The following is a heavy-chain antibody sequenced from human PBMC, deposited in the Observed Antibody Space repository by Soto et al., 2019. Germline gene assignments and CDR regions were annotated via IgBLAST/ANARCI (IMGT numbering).Heavy chain of an antibody. D-gene: IGHD3-10*01. CDR1: GYTFTSYC. Sequence: ASVKVSCKASGYTFTSYCISWVLQAPGQGLEWMGWISAYNGNTNYAQKLQGRVTMTTDTSTSTAYMELRSLRSDDTAVYYCARSGQPRSYYYYYYGMDVWGQGTTVTVS. J-gene: IGHJ6*02. CDR2: ISAYNGNT. V-gene: IGHV1-18*01. CDR3: ARSGQPRSYYYYYYGMDV.